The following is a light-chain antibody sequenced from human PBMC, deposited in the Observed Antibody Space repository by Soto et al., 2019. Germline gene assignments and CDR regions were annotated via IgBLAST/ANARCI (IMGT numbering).Light chain of an antibody. J-gene: IGKJ5*01. CDR2: GAS. CDR3: QQYGTSVT. V-gene: IGKV3-20*01. Sequence: ENVLTQSPGTLSLSPGERATLSCGASQSVSNNYLAWYQQKPGQSPRLLIYGASTRATGIPDRFSGSVSGTDFTLNITSLDPDDFAVYFCQQYGTSVTFGQGTRLEIK. CDR1: QSVSNNY.